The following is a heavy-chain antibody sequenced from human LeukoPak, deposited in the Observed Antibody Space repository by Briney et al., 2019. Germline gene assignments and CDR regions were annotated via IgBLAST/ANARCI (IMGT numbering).Heavy chain of an antibody. D-gene: IGHD3-22*01. CDR3: ARDWDDYYDSSGPKYYFDY. CDR2: IIPILGIA. CDR1: GGTFSSYA. Sequence: SVKASCKASGGTFSSYAISWVRQAPGQGLEWMGRIIPILGIANYAQKFQGRVTITADKSTSTAYMELSSLRSEDTAVYYCARDWDDYYDSSGPKYYFDYWGQGTLVTVSS. J-gene: IGHJ4*02. V-gene: IGHV1-69*04.